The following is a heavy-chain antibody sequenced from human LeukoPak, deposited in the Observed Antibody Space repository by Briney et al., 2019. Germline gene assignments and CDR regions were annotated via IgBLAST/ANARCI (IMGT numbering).Heavy chain of an antibody. D-gene: IGHD3-9*01. J-gene: IGHJ3*02. CDR3: AFGGYDILTGYLDAFDI. CDR1: GGTFSSYA. CDR2: XXPIFGTA. V-gene: IGHV1-69*06. Sequence: GASVKVSCKASGGTFSSYAISWVRQAPGQGLEXXXXXXPIFGTANYAQKFQGRVTITADKSTSTVYMELSSLRSEDTAVYYCAFGGYDILTGYLDAFDIWGQGTMVTVSS.